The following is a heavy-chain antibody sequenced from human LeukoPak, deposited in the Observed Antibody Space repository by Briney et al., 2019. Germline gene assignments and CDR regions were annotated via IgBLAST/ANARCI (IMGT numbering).Heavy chain of an antibody. J-gene: IGHJ3*02. V-gene: IGHV1-2*02. CDR1: GYTFTGYY. D-gene: IGHD6-13*01. CDR3: ARSSSSWYNAFDI. CDR2: IHPNSGGT. Sequence: ASVKVSCKASGYTFTGYYIHWVRQAPGQGREWMGWIHPNSGGTYFAQKFQGRVTMTRDTSISTAYLEMRSDDTAVYYCARSSSSWYNAFDIWGQGTMVTVSS.